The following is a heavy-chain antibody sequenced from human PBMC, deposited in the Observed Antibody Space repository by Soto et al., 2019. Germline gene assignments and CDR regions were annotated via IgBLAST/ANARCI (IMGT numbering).Heavy chain of an antibody. CDR2: SYYSGST. CDR1: GCSISIGGYY. CDR3: ARGVTMVRGVIHTPYFDY. Sequence: QVQLQESGPGLVKPSQTLSLTCTVSGCSISIGGYYCSWIRQHPGKGLEWIGYSYYSGSTYYNPSLKSRVTISVDTSKNQFSLKMSSVTAADTAVYYCARGVTMVRGVIHTPYFDYWGQGTLVTVSS. J-gene: IGHJ4*02. D-gene: IGHD3-10*01. V-gene: IGHV4-31*03.